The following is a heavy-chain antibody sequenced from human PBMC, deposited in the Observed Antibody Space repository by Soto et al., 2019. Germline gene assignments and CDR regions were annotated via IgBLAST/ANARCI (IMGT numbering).Heavy chain of an antibody. Sequence: VQMLESGGGLAQPGGSLRLSCAVSGFICSSYDISWVRQAPGKGLEWVSTILVGGSTHYEDSVKGRFTISRDTSKNTVYLQMSSLTAGDTSFYYCSKATATSGGAFEIYGQGTMVTVSS. J-gene: IGHJ3*02. CDR2: ILVGGST. CDR3: SKATATSGGAFEI. CDR1: GFICSSYD. V-gene: IGHV3-23*01. D-gene: IGHD2-15*01.